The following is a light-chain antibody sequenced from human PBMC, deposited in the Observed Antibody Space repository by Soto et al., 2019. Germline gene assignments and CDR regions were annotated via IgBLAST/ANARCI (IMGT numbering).Light chain of an antibody. CDR1: QTVSSSF. J-gene: IGKJ4*01. V-gene: IGKV3-20*01. Sequence: EIVLTQSPDTLSLSPGERATLSCRASQTVSSSFLAWYQQKPGQAPRLLIYGASSRATGIPDRFSGSGSGTDFPLTISRLEPEDFVVYYCQRYGSSPAFGGGTKVEIK. CDR3: QRYGSSPA. CDR2: GAS.